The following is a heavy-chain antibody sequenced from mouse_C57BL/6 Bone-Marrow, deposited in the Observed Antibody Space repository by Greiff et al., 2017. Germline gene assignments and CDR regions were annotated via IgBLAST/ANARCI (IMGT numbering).Heavy chain of an antibody. J-gene: IGHJ1*03. CDR3: ARGGVVDWYFDV. CDR2: IYPGSGST. V-gene: IGHV1-55*01. Sequence: QVQLQQPGAELVKPGASVKMSCKASGYTFTSYWITWVKQRPGQGLEWIGDIYPGSGSTNYNEKFKSKATLTVDTSSSTAYMQLGSLTSADSAVYYCARGGVVDWYFDVWGTGTTVTVSS. CDR1: GYTFTSYW. D-gene: IGHD1-1*01.